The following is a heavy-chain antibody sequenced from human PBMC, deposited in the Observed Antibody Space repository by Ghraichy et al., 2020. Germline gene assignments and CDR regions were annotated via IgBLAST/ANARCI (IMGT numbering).Heavy chain of an antibody. D-gene: IGHD4-17*01. CDR2: ISSSGTII. CDR1: GFTFSTFE. Sequence: GGSLRLSCASSGFTFSTFEMNWVRQAPGKGLEWVSYISSSGTIIYYADSVKGRFTISRDNAKNSLYLQMNSLRAEDTAVYYCARDGYYGDYDYSDAFDTWGHGTMVTFSS. V-gene: IGHV3-48*03. J-gene: IGHJ3*02. CDR3: ARDGYYGDYDYSDAFDT.